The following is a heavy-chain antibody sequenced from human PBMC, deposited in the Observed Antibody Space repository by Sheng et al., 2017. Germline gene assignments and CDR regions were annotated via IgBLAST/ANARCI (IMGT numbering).Heavy chain of an antibody. V-gene: IGHV4-4*07. D-gene: IGHD3-16*02. J-gene: IGHJ4*02. CDR2: IYTSGST. CDR1: GGSISSYY. Sequence: QVQLQESGPGLVKPSETLSLTCTVSGGSISSYYWSWIRQPAGKGLEWIGRIYTSGSTNYNPSLKSRVTMSVDTSKNQFSLKLSSVTAADTAVYYCAREIMITFGGVIAVTPYFDYWGQGTLVTVSS. CDR3: AREIMITFGGVIAVTPYFDY.